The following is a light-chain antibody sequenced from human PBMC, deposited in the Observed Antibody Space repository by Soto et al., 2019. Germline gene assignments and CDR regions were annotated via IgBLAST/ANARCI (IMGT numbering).Light chain of an antibody. CDR1: QSVLYSSSKKNL. Sequence: DVVMTQSQDSLALSRGERATINCKSSQSVLYSSSKKNLLAWYQQKPGQPPKLLINWASTREPGVPDRFSGSRSETDFTLIISSLQAEDVAVSYWQQYLFAPFTFGPATNVEIK. J-gene: IGKJ3*01. CDR3: QQYLFAPFT. V-gene: IGKV4-1*01. CDR2: WAS.